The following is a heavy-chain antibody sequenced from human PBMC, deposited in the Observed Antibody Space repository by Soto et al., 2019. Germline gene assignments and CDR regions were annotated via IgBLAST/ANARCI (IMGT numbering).Heavy chain of an antibody. CDR2: IYYRGST. CDR1: GGSISSADYY. V-gene: IGHV4-30-4*01. CDR3: ARKGLLWWFDP. Sequence: QVQLQESGPGLVKPSQTLSLTCTVSGGSISSADYYWSWIRQPPGKGLEWIGYIYYRGSTYYNPSLKSRFAISVDTSKNQFSLKLTSVTAADTAVYYCARKGLLWWFDPWGQGTLVTVSS. J-gene: IGHJ5*02.